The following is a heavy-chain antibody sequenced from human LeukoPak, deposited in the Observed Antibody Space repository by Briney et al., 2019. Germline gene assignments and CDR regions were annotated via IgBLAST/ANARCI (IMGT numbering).Heavy chain of an antibody. V-gene: IGHV3-7*04. J-gene: IGHJ4*02. CDR1: GFTFSSYF. Sequence: GGSLRLSCAASGFTFSSYFMNWVRQAPGKGLEWVANIKEDGSVTYYVDSVRGRFTISRDNAKNLLYLQMNSLRGEDTAVYYCARDQWRLFDYWGQGTLVTVSS. CDR2: IKEDGSVT. D-gene: IGHD2-21*02. CDR3: ARDQWRLFDY.